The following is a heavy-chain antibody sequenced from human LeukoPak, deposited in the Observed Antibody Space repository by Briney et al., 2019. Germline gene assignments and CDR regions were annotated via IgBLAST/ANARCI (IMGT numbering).Heavy chain of an antibody. CDR2: IYYSGST. V-gene: IGHV4-59*08. Sequence: PSESLSLTCTVSGASINFYYWAWVRPQAGEGLEWMGYIYYSGSTNYNPSIKSRVIISVDTSKNQFSLKLTSVTAADTAVYYCARHAPARSFDYWGQGTLVTVSS. CDR3: ARHAPARSFDY. CDR1: GASINFYY. D-gene: IGHD2-15*01. J-gene: IGHJ4*02.